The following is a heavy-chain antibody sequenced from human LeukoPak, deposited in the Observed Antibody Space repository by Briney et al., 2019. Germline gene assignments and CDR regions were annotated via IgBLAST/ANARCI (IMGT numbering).Heavy chain of an antibody. CDR2: IPFDTSNK. D-gene: IGHD6-19*01. CDR1: GFTFSSYG. CDR3: AKVSVAGMFGPGVVVDY. J-gene: IGHJ4*02. Sequence: PGGSLRLSCAVSGFTFSSYGMHWVRQAPGKGLERVAFIPFDTSNKHYADSVKGRFTISRDNSKNTLYLQMNSLRAEDTAVYYCAKVSVAGMFGPGVVVDYWGQGTLVTVSS. V-gene: IGHV3-30*02.